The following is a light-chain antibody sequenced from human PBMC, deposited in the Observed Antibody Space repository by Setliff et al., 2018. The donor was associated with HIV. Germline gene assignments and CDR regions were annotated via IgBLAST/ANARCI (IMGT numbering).Light chain of an antibody. J-gene: IGLJ1*01. CDR1: SSDVGSYNL. CDR2: EGT. CDR3: CSYAGTTTFV. Sequence: QSALAQPASVSGSPGQSITISCTGTSSDVGSYNLVSWYQQHPGNAPKLMIYEGTKRPSGVSNRISGPKSGNTASPTISGLQAADEADYYCCSYAGTTTFVFGTGTKVTVL. V-gene: IGLV2-23*01.